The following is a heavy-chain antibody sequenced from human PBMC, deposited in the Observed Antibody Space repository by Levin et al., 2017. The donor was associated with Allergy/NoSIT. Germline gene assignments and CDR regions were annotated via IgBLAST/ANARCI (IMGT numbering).Heavy chain of an antibody. D-gene: IGHD2-15*01. J-gene: IGHJ4*02. CDR3: ARAISGYFDY. CDR2: INEDGRNK. V-gene: IGHV3-7*01. CDR1: GFSFSTYS. Sequence: PGGSLRLSCAASGFSFSTYSMSWVRQAPGKGLEWVASINEDGRNKDHVDSVKGRFTISRDNAKNSLSLQMNSLRDEDTAVYYCARAISGYFDYWGLGTLVSVSS.